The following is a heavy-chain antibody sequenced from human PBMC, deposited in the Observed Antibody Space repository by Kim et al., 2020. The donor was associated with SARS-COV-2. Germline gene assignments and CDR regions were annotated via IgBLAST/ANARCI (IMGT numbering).Heavy chain of an antibody. CDR1: GFTFSSYS. CDR2: ISSSSSYI. CDR3: AKTHFYGDYRYYYYYYGMDV. D-gene: IGHD4-17*01. J-gene: IGHJ6*02. V-gene: IGHV3-21*01. Sequence: GGSLRLSCAASGFTFSSYSMNWVRQAPGKGLEWVSSISSSSSYIYYADSVKGRFTISRDNAKNSLYLQMNSLRAEDTAVYYCAKTHFYGDYRYYYYYYGMDVWGQGTTVTVSS.